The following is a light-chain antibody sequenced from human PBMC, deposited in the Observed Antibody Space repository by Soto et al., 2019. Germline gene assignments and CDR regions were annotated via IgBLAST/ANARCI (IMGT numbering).Light chain of an antibody. CDR2: AAS. CDR1: QTISNT. Sequence: EVVMTQSPATLSVSPGERVTLSCRANQTISNTLAWYQQKPGQAPRLLIYAASTRATGVPARFSGSGSGTEFTLTISSLQYEDFTIYYCQYYNNWLGTFGGGTKVEIK. V-gene: IGKV3-15*01. CDR3: QYYNNWLGT. J-gene: IGKJ4*01.